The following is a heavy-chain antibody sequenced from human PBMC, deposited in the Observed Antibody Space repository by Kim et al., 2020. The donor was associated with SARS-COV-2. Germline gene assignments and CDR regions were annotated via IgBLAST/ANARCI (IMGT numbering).Heavy chain of an antibody. J-gene: IGHJ4*02. Sequence: GGSLRLSCVASGFTVSSNYMTWVRQTPGKGLEWVSFIYRGGDTYYADSVKGRFTISRDYSKNTLYLQMNSLRAEDTAVYFCARGSSGSYTPLDYWGQGTLVTVSS. D-gene: IGHD1-26*01. CDR3: ARGSSGSYTPLDY. CDR2: IYRGGDT. CDR1: GFTVSSNY. V-gene: IGHV3-53*01.